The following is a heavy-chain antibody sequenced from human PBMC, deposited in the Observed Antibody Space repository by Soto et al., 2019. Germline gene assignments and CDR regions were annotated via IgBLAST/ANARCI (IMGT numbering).Heavy chain of an antibody. J-gene: IGHJ4*02. Sequence: GGSLILSCAASGFTFSSYSMNWVRQAPGKGLEWVSYISSSSSTIYYADSVKGRFTISRDNAKNSLYLQMNSLRAEDTAVYYCARDGYCTNGVCYSPQFDYWGQGTLVTVSS. CDR3: ARDGYCTNGVCYSPQFDY. V-gene: IGHV3-48*01. D-gene: IGHD2-8*01. CDR1: GFTFSSYS. CDR2: ISSSSSTI.